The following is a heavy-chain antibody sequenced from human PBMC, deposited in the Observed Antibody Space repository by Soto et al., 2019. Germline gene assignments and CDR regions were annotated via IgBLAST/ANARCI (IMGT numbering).Heavy chain of an antibody. CDR3: ARGSRGPATGTTPNDAFDI. Sequence: GGSLRLSCAASGFTFSSYAMSWVRQAPGKGLEWVSAISGSGGSTYYADSVKGRFTISRDNSKNTLYLQMNSLRAEDTAVYYCARGSRGPATGTTPNDAFDIWGQGTMVTVSS. CDR2: ISGSGGST. CDR1: GFTFSSYA. J-gene: IGHJ3*02. V-gene: IGHV3-23*01. D-gene: IGHD1-1*01.